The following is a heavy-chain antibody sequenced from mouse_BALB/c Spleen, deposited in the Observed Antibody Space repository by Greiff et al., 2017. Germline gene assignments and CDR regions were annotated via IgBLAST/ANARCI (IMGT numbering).Heavy chain of an antibody. J-gene: IGHJ4*01. CDR1: GFSLTSYG. D-gene: IGHD2-4*01. CDR3: ARTYYDPLYAMDY. V-gene: IGHV2-9*02. CDR2: IWAGGST. Sequence: VQVVESGPGLVAPSQSLSITCTVSGFSLTSYGVHWVRQPPGKGLEWLGVIWAGGSTNYNSALMSRLSISKDNSKSQVFLKMNSLQTDDTAMYYCARTYYDPLYAMDYWGQGTSVTVSS.